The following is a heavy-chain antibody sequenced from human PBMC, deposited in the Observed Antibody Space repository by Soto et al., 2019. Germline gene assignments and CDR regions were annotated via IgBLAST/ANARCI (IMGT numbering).Heavy chain of an antibody. CDR1: GFTSSSYV. V-gene: IGHV3-30*03. J-gene: IGHJ6*02. CDR2: ISYDGSNK. CDR3: ARGDPYYGMDV. Sequence: QVQLVESGGGVVQPGRSLRISCEASGFTSSSYVMHWVRQAPGKGQEWVAVISYDGSNKHYANSVKGRFTIARDNSKKTLYLEMNSLRGEATAVYSCARGDPYYGMDVWGQGTTVTVS.